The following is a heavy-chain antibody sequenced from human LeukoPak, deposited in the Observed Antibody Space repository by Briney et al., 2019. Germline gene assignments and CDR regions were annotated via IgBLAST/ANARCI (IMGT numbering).Heavy chain of an antibody. D-gene: IGHD2-8*02. CDR1: GFTFGNYG. Sequence: GGSLRLSCAASGFTFGNYGMIWVRQPPGKGLEWVSSIFPSGGEIHYADSVRGRFTISRDNSKSTLSLQMNSLRAEDTAIYYCATYRQVLLPFESWGQGTLVTVSS. J-gene: IGHJ4*02. CDR2: IFPSGGEI. V-gene: IGHV3-23*01. CDR3: ATYRQVLLPFES.